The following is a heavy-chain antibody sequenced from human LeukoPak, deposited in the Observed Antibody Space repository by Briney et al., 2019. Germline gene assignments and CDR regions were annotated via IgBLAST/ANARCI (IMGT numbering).Heavy chain of an antibody. CDR2: IYYSEST. CDR1: GGSISSYY. CDR3: ARRRDGYNYDFDY. D-gene: IGHD5-24*01. Sequence: SETLSLTCTVSGGSISSYYWSWIRQPPGKGLEWIGYIYYSESTNYNPSLKSRVTISVDTSKNQFSLKLSSVTAADTAVYYCARRRDGYNYDFDYWGQGTLVTVSS. J-gene: IGHJ4*02. V-gene: IGHV4-59*01.